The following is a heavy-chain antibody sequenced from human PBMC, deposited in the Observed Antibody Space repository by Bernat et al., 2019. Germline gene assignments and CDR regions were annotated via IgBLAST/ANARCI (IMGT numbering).Heavy chain of an antibody. J-gene: IGHJ6*02. CDR2: IKSKTDGGTT. CDR1: GFTFSNAW. V-gene: IGHV3-15*01. CDR3: TTGAITIFGVVINHYGMGV. Sequence: EVQLVESGGGLVKPGGSLRLSCAASGFTFSNAWMSWVRQAPGKGLEWVGRIKSKTDGGTTDYAAPVKGRFTISRDDSKNTLYLQMNSLKTEDTAVYYCTTGAITIFGVVINHYGMGVWGQGTTVTVSS. D-gene: IGHD3-3*01.